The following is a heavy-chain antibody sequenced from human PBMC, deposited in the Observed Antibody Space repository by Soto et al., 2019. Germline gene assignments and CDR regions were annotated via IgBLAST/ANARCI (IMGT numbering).Heavy chain of an antibody. CDR2: INPNSGGT. Sequence: ASVKVSCKASGYTFTGYNMHWVRQAPGQGLEWMGWINPNSGGTNYAQKFQGWVTMTRDTSISTAYMELSRLRSDDTAVYYCARARVAAPEYYFDYWGQGTLVTVSS. J-gene: IGHJ4*02. D-gene: IGHD6-6*01. CDR1: GYTFTGYN. V-gene: IGHV1-2*04. CDR3: ARARVAAPEYYFDY.